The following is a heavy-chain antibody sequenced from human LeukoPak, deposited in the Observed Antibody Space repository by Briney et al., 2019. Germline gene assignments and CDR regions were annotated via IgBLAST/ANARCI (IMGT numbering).Heavy chain of an antibody. Sequence: SVKVSCKASGGTFSSYAISWVRQSPGQGLEWMGGIIPIFGTANYAQKFQGRVTITADKSTSTAYMELSSLRSEDTAVYYCARGKISYSSGWYYYFDYWGQGTLVTVSS. V-gene: IGHV1-69*06. CDR1: GGTFSSYA. J-gene: IGHJ4*02. D-gene: IGHD6-19*01. CDR2: IIPIFGTA. CDR3: ARGKISYSSGWYYYFDY.